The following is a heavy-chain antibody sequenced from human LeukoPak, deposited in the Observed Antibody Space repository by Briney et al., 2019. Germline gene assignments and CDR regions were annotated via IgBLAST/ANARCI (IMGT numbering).Heavy chain of an antibody. D-gene: IGHD6-13*01. Sequence: SETLSLTCTVSGGSISSYYWSWIRQPPGKGLEWIGYIYYSGSTNYNPSLKSRVTISVDTSKNQFSLKLSSVTAADTAVYYCARVKRAAAGQTFDYWGQGTLVTVSS. CDR2: IYYSGST. V-gene: IGHV4-59*01. CDR1: GGSISSYY. J-gene: IGHJ4*02. CDR3: ARVKRAAAGQTFDY.